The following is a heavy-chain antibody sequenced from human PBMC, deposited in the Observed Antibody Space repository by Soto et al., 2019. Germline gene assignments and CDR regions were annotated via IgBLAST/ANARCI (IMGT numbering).Heavy chain of an antibody. V-gene: IGHV3-30*18. J-gene: IGHJ6*03. Sequence: PGGSLRLSCAASGFTFSSYGMHWVRQAPGEGLEWVAVISYDGSNKYYADSVKGRFTISRDNSKNTLYLQMNSLRAEDTAVYYCAKDQLAAYYYYYMDVWGKGTTVTVSS. CDR2: ISYDGSNK. CDR3: AKDQLAAYYYYYMDV. CDR1: GFTFSSYG. D-gene: IGHD2-15*01.